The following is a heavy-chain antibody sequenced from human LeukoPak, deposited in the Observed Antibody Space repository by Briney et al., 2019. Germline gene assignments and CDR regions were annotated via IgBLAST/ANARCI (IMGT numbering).Heavy chain of an antibody. CDR2: IYYSGST. V-gene: IGHV4-59*08. CDR3: AGGRAGEHFDALEI. J-gene: IGHJ3*02. Sequence: SETLSLTCTVSGGSISSYYWSWIRQPPGKGLEWLGYIYYSGSTKYYPSLKSRVTISVDTSTNQFSLKLSSLTAADPAVSYCAGGRAGEHFDALEIWGRGTSVSVS. CDR1: GGSISSYY. D-gene: IGHD5-24*01.